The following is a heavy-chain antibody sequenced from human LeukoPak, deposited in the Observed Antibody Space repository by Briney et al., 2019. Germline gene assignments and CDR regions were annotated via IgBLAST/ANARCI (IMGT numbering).Heavy chain of an antibody. J-gene: IGHJ4*02. CDR3: ARTRGGATLDY. V-gene: IGHV4-39*07. CDR2: IYYSGST. Sequence: PSQTLSLTCTVSGGSISSYYWGWIRQPPGKGLEWIGSIYYSGSTYYNPSLKSRVTISVDTSKNQFSLKLSSVTAADTAVYYCARTRGGATLDYWGQGTLVTVSS. D-gene: IGHD1-26*01. CDR1: GGSISSYY.